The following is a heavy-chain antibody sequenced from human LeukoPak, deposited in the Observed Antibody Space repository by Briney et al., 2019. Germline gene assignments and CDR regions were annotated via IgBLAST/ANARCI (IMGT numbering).Heavy chain of an antibody. J-gene: IGHJ4*02. Sequence: GGSLRLSCAASGFTFSSYDMHWVRQATGKGLEWVSGISTAGDTYYPGSVKGRFTVSRENAKNSLYLQMNSLRAGDTAVYYCARGLPGGFDYWGQGTLVTVSS. D-gene: IGHD5-18*01. CDR2: ISTAGDT. V-gene: IGHV3-13*01. CDR1: GFTFSSYD. CDR3: ARGLPGGFDY.